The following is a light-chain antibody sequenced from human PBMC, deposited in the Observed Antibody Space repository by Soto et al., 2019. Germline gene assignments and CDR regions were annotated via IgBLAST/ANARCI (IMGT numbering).Light chain of an antibody. V-gene: IGKV3-20*01. CDR1: QSVSSSY. J-gene: IGKJ4*01. CDR2: GAS. CDR3: QQYDSSPLT. Sequence: IVLTQSPGTLSLSPGERATLSCRASQSVSSSYLAWYQQKPGQAPRLLIYGASSRATGIPDRFSGSGSGTDFTLTISRLEPGDFAVYYCQQYDSSPLTFGGGTKVEIK.